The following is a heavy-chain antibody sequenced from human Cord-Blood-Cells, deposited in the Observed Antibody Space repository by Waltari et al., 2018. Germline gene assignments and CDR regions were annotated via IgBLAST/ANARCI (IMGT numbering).Heavy chain of an antibody. CDR1: GGTFSSYA. V-gene: IGHV1-69*10. D-gene: IGHD6-19*01. CDR2: VSPILGIA. Sequence: QVQLVQSGAEVKKPGSSVKVSCKASGGTFSSYAISWVRQAPGQGLEWMGGVSPILGIATYAQKFQGRVTITADKSTSTAYMELSSLRSEDTAVYYCAGKYSSGWYDYWGQGTLVTVSS. CDR3: AGKYSSGWYDY. J-gene: IGHJ4*02.